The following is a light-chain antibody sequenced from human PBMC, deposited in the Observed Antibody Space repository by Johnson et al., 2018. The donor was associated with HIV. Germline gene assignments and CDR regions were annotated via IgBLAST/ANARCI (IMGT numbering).Light chain of an antibody. V-gene: IGLV1-51*01. Sequence: QAVLTQPPSVSAAPGQKVTISCSGSSSNIGNNYVSWYQQLPGTDPKLLIYDNNKRPSGIPDRFSGSKSGTSVTLGITGLQTGDEADYYCGTWDSSLSAFYVFGTGTKVTVL. CDR3: GTWDSSLSAFYV. CDR2: DNN. J-gene: IGLJ1*01. CDR1: SSNIGNNY.